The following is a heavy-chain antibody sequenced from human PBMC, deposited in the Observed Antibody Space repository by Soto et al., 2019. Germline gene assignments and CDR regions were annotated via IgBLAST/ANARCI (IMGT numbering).Heavy chain of an antibody. Sequence: PSETLCLTCTVSGISISSYYWSWIRQPPGKGLEWIGYIYYSGSTNYNPSLKSRVTISVDTSKNQFSLKLSSVTAADTAVYYCARPLFGRGNWFDPWGQGTLVTVS. D-gene: IGHD3-10*01. CDR1: GISISSYY. CDR2: IYYSGST. V-gene: IGHV4-59*01. J-gene: IGHJ5*02. CDR3: ARPLFGRGNWFDP.